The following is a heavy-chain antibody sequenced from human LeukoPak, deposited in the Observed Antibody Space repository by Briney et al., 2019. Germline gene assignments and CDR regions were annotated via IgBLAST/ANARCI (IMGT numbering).Heavy chain of an antibody. Sequence: SETLSLTCTVSGGSISSYSWSWIRQPPGKGLEWIGYIYYSGSTNYNPSLKSRVTISVDTSKNQFSLKLSSVTAADTAVYYCAALYSSGWSQFDPWGQGTLVTVSS. J-gene: IGHJ5*02. D-gene: IGHD6-19*01. CDR1: GGSISSYS. V-gene: IGHV4-59*01. CDR2: IYYSGST. CDR3: AALYSSGWSQFDP.